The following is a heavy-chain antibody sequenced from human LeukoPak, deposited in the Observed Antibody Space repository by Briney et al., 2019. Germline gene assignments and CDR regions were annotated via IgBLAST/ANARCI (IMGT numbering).Heavy chain of an antibody. Sequence: SETLSLTCTVSGGSISSSSYYWGWIRQPPGKGLEWIGSMYYSGSTYYNPSLKSRVTISVDTSKNQFSLKLSSVTAADTAVYYCARHLGSLIAARPGDAFDIWGQGTMVTVSS. D-gene: IGHD6-6*01. V-gene: IGHV4-39*07. CDR2: MYYSGST. CDR1: GGSISSSSYY. CDR3: ARHLGSLIAARPGDAFDI. J-gene: IGHJ3*02.